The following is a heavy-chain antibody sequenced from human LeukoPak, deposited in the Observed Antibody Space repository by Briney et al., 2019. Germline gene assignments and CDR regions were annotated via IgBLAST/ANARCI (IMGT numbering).Heavy chain of an antibody. J-gene: IGHJ4*02. V-gene: IGHV3-23*01. CDR2: ISGSGGST. CDR1: GFTFSSYA. Sequence: PGGSLRLSCAVSGFTFSSYAMSWVRQAPGKGLEWVSDISGSGGSTYYADSVKGRFTISRDNSKNTLYLQMHSLRAEDTAVYYCAKSIVVGITTYYFDYWGQGTLVTVSS. D-gene: IGHD3-22*01. CDR3: AKSIVVGITTYYFDY.